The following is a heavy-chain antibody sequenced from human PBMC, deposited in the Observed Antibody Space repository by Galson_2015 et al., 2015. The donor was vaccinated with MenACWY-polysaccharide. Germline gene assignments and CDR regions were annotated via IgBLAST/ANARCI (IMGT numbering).Heavy chain of an antibody. V-gene: IGHV1-69*13. Sequence: SVKVSCKASGGTFSSYAISWVRQAPGQGLEWMGGIIPIFGTANYAQKFQGRVTITADESTSTAYMELSSLRSEDTAVYYCARLNPSYYDSSGYRNYWGQGTLVTVYS. D-gene: IGHD3-22*01. J-gene: IGHJ4*02. CDR1: GGTFSSYA. CDR3: ARLNPSYYDSSGYRNY. CDR2: IIPIFGTA.